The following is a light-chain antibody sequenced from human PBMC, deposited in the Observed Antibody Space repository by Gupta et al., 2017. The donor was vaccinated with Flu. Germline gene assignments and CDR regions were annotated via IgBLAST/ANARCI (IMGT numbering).Light chain of an antibody. CDR1: STDVGTYNH. CDR2: EDS. Sequence: QSALTQPPSVSGSPAQSIAIPFTGPSTDVGTYNHVSWYLQHPGKAPKLLIYEDSNRPSGVPNRFSGSKSGTTASLTITGLQAEDEADYYCSSYNSNTALWVFGGGTKLTVL. CDR3: SSYNSNTALWV. V-gene: IGLV2-14*01. J-gene: IGLJ3*02.